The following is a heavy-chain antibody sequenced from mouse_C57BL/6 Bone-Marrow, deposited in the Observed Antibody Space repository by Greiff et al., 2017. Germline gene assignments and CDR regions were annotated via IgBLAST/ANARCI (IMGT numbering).Heavy chain of an antibody. Sequence: QVQLKQSGAELAKPGASVKLSCKASGYTFTSYWMHWVKQRPGQGLEWIGYINPSSGYTKYNQKFKDKATLTADKSSSTAYMQLSSLTYEDSAVYYCAKIYYGYDGRVSYFDYWGQGTTLTVSS. D-gene: IGHD2-2*01. CDR2: INPSSGYT. CDR3: AKIYYGYDGRVSYFDY. V-gene: IGHV1-7*01. J-gene: IGHJ2*01. CDR1: GYTFTSYW.